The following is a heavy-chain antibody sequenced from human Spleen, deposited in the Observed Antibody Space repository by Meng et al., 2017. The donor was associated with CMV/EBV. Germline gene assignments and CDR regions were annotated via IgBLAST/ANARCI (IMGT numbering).Heavy chain of an antibody. D-gene: IGHD6-13*01. V-gene: IGHV4-31*02. Sequence: GDSVTSPNYYWGWVRQPPGKELEWIGYIDPSGITYYNPSLRSRVTISVDTSTNQFSLKVTSVTAADTAVYYCARKSSHIAAAGYFDYWGQGTLVTVSS. CDR3: ARKSSHIAAAGYFDY. CDR2: IDPSGIT. CDR1: GDSVTSPNYY. J-gene: IGHJ4*02.